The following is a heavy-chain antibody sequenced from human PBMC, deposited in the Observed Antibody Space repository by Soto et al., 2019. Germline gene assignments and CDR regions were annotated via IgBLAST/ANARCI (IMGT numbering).Heavy chain of an antibody. CDR3: ATSPIYDSGGYFLY. CDR1: GFTFSSYA. D-gene: IGHD3-22*01. CDR2: ISGSGGST. J-gene: IGHJ4*02. V-gene: IGHV3-23*01. Sequence: EVQLLESGGGLVQPGGSLRLSCAASGFTFSSYAMSWVRQAPGKGLEWVSAISGSGGSTYYSDSVKGRFTISRDNSKNKLYLQMNSLRAEDTAVNYCATSPIYDSGGYFLYWGQGTLVTVSS.